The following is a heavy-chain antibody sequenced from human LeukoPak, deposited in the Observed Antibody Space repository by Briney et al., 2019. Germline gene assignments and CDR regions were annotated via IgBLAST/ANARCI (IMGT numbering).Heavy chain of an antibody. Sequence: LSLTCAVSGGSISSSNWWSWVRQPPGKGLEWVANIKQDGSEKNYVDSVKGRFTISRDNAKNSLYLQMNSLRADDTAVYYCARLFSSRLRTLDYWGQGTLVTVSS. D-gene: IGHD6-13*01. CDR3: ARLFSSRLRTLDY. V-gene: IGHV3-7*05. CDR1: GGSISSSNW. J-gene: IGHJ4*02. CDR2: IKQDGSEK.